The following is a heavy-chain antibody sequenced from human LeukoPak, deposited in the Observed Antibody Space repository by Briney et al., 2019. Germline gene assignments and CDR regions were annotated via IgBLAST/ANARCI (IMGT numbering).Heavy chain of an antibody. CDR1: GFTVITND. V-gene: IGHV3-53*01. D-gene: IGHD1-14*01. Sequence: PGGSLRLSCAASGFTVITNDMTWVRQAPGKGLEWVSVLYSDGNTKYADSVQGRFTISRDNSKNTLYLEMNSPSPDDTAAYYCARGVEPLAANTLAYWGQGTLVTVSS. CDR3: ARGVEPLAANTLAY. J-gene: IGHJ4*02. CDR2: LYSDGNT.